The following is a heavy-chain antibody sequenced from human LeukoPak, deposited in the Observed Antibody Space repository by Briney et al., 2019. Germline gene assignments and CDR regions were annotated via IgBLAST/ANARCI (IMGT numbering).Heavy chain of an antibody. CDR3: ATVGSRDSSVPFDY. Sequence: ASVKVSCKVSGYTLTELSMHWVRQAPGKGLEWMGGFDPEDGETIYAQKSQGRVTMTEDTSTDTAYMELSSLRSEDTAVYYCATVGSRDSSVPFDYWGQGTLVTVSS. V-gene: IGHV1-24*01. CDR1: GYTLTELS. J-gene: IGHJ4*02. CDR2: FDPEDGET. D-gene: IGHD3-22*01.